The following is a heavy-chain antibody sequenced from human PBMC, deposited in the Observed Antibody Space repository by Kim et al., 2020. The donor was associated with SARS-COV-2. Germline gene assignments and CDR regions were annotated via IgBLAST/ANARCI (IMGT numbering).Heavy chain of an antibody. CDR1: GGSISSGGYY. Sequence: SETLSLTCTVSGGSISSGGYYWSWIRQHPGKGLEWIGYIYYSGSTYYNPSLKSRVTISVDTSKNQFSLKLSSVTAADTAVYYCARGRFGGVIAAPFDYWGQGTLVTVSS. CDR3: ARGRFGGVIAAPFDY. D-gene: IGHD3-16*02. CDR2: IYYSGST. V-gene: IGHV4-31*03. J-gene: IGHJ4*02.